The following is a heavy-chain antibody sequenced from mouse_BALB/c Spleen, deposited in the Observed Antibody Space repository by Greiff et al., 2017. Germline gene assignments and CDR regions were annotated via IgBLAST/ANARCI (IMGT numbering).Heavy chain of an antibody. CDR1: GFTFSSYA. CDR3: SGTYYGYDGSSWFAY. V-gene: IGHV5-6-5*01. D-gene: IGHD2-2*01. Sequence: EVKLVESGGGLVKPGGSLKLSCAASGFTFSSYAMSWVRQTPEKRLEWVASISSGGSTYYPDSVKGRFTISRDNARNILYLQMSSLRSEDTAMYYCSGTYYGYDGSSWFAYWGQGTLVTVSA. J-gene: IGHJ3*01. CDR2: ISSGGST.